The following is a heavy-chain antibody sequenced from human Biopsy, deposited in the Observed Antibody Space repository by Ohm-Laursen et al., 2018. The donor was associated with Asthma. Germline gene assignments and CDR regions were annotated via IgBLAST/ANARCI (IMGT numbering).Heavy chain of an antibody. V-gene: IGHV3-53*01. J-gene: IGHJ4*02. CDR2: ITGSGAIT. D-gene: IGHD6-19*01. CDR3: ARGDSSGWSHYYFDY. Sequence: GSLRLSCAASGFTVSRDHMFWVRQAPGKGLEWVSSITGSGAITYYADSLKGRFTISRDKSENTLYLQMDSLRAEDTAVYYCARGDSSGWSHYYFDYWDQGTLVTVSS. CDR1: GFTVSRDH.